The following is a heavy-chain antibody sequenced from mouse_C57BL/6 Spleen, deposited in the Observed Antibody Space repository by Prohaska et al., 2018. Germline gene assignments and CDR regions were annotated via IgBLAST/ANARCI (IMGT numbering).Heavy chain of an antibody. V-gene: IGHV6-3*01. J-gene: IGHJ3*01. Sequence: EVKLEESGGGLVQPGGSMKLSCVTSGFTISNYWLNWVRKSQENELEWVAQIRLKADTYATHYAESVKGRFTNSRDDSKSSDYLQMNNLRAEDTGIYYCTADPKSCRGQGTLVTFSS. CDR3: TADPKSC. D-gene: IGHD1-3*01. CDR2: IRLKADTYAT. CDR1: GFTISNYW.